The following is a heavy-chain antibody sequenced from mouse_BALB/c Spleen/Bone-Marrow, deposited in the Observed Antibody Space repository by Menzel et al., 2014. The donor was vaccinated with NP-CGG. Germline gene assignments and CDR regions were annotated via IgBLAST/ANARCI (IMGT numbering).Heavy chain of an antibody. V-gene: IGHV1-87*01. CDR2: IYPGDGDT. Sequence: VQLRQSGAELARPGASVKLSCKASGYTFTSYWMQWVKQRPGQGLEWIGAIYPGDGDTRYTQKFKGKATLTADKSSSTAYVQLSSLASEDSAVYYCARRDCGIRENYYAMDYWGQGTSVTVSS. J-gene: IGHJ4*01. CDR3: ARRDCGIRENYYAMDY. CDR1: GYTFTSYW. D-gene: IGHD1-2*01.